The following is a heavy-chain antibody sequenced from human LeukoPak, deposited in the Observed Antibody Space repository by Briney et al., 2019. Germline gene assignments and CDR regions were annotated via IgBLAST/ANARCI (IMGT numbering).Heavy chain of an antibody. V-gene: IGHV1-8*01. CDR3: ARSKPDRFWSGYYIDY. CDR2: MNPNSGNT. J-gene: IGHJ4*02. D-gene: IGHD3-3*01. Sequence: ASVKVSCKASGYTFTSYDISWVRQATGQGLEWMGWMNPNSGNTGYAQKFQGRVTMTRNPSISTAYMELSSLRSEDTAVYYCARSKPDRFWSGYYIDYWGQGTLVTVSS. CDR1: GYTFTSYD.